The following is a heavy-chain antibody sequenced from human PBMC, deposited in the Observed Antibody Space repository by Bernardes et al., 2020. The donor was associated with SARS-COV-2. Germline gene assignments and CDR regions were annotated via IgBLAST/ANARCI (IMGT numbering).Heavy chain of an antibody. CDR3: VTLRDLLLGTYFDY. CDR2: FDLEDGET. J-gene: IGHJ4*02. CDR1: GHTLTEVS. Sequence: ASVKVSCKVSGHTLTEVSTHWVRQAPGKGLEWMGGFDLEDGETLYAQKFQGRVTITEDTSTHTGYMQLSSLRSEDTAVYYCVTLRDLLLGTYFDYWGQGTLVTVSS. V-gene: IGHV1-24*01.